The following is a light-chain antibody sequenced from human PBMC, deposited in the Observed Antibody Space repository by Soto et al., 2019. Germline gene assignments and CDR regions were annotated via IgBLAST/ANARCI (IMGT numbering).Light chain of an antibody. Sequence: EIVMTQSPATLSVSPGERATISCRASQSVSSNLAWYQQKPGQAPRLLIYGASTMATGIPARFSGSGSGTEFTLTISSLQSEHFAVYYCQQYNNWSTFGPGTKVDIK. V-gene: IGKV3-15*01. CDR1: QSVSSN. CDR3: QQYNNWST. J-gene: IGKJ3*01. CDR2: GAS.